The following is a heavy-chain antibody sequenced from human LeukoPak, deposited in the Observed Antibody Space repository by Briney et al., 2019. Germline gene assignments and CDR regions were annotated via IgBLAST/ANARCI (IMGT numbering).Heavy chain of an antibody. D-gene: IGHD2-15*01. CDR3: ARSYCSGGSCYYIKYFDY. V-gene: IGHV4-59*01. CDR1: GGSISSYY. Sequence: SETLSLTCTVSGGSISSYYWSWIRQPPGKGLEWIGYIYYSGSTNYNPSLKSRVTISVDTSKNQFSLKLSSVTAADTAVYYCARSYCSGGSCYYIKYFDYWGQGTLVTVSS. J-gene: IGHJ4*02. CDR2: IYYSGST.